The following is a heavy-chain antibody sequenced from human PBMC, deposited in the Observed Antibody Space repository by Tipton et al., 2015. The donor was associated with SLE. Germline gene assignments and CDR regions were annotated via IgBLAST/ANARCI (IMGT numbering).Heavy chain of an antibody. D-gene: IGHD6-19*01. J-gene: IGHJ4*02. CDR2: IADTGSP. V-gene: IGHV4-34*01. CDR1: GGSFSGYH. CDR3: ARDHPVAGPFDY. Sequence: TLSFTCAVYGGSFSGYHWTWIRQPPGQGLEWIGEIADTGSPNYHPSLKSRVTISLDTSKSQFSLILNSLTAADTAVYYCARDHPVAGPFDYWGQGTLVTVSS.